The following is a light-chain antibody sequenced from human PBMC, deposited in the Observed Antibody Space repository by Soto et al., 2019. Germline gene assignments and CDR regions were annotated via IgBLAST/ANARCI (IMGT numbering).Light chain of an antibody. CDR1: QSVSNNY. CDR2: GAS. V-gene: IGKV3-20*01. CDR3: QQYGSSGT. Sequence: EIELTQSPVTLSLSSGQRATLSCRASQSVSNNYLAWYQQKPGQAPRLLIYGASNRATGIPDRFSGSGSGTDFTLTISRLETEDFAVYYCQQYGSSGTFGQGTKEDIK. J-gene: IGKJ1*01.